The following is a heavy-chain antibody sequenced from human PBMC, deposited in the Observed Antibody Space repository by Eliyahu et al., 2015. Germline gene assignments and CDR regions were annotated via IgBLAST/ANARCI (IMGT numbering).Heavy chain of an antibody. V-gene: IGHV5-10-1*03. Sequence: EVQLVQSGAEXKKPGXSXRXXCKGSGYSFTSYWISWVRQMPGKGLEWMGRIDPSDSYTXYSPSFQGXVTISADKSISTAYLQWSSLKASDTAMYYCARQLVYGGYDFDYWGQGTLVTVSS. CDR2: IDPSDSYT. J-gene: IGHJ4*02. CDR1: GYSFTSYW. CDR3: ARQLVYGGYDFDY. D-gene: IGHD5-12*01.